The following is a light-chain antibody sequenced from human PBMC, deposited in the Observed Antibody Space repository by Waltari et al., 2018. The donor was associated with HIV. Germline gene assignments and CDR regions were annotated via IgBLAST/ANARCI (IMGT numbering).Light chain of an antibody. CDR1: SNDVGGYTY. V-gene: IGLV2-8*01. J-gene: IGLJ1*01. CDR3: SSYTGNNTYV. CDR2: EVN. Sequence: QSALTQPPSASGSPGQSVTISCTGRSNDVGGYTYVSWFQQHPARAPKLVIYEVNKRPSGVPDRFSGSKSGHTASLTVSGLQTEDEAEYYCSSYTGNNTYVFGTGTKVTVL.